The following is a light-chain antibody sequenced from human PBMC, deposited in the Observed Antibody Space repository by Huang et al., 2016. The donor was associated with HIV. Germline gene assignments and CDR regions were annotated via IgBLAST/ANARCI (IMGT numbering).Light chain of an antibody. Sequence: IQLTQSPSSLSASVGDRVTITCRSSQDIISYLAWYQQKPGKAPKPLIYAASTLESGVPSRFSGSGSATDFTLTINNLQPEDFATYYCLQLNTYPGTFGPGTNVDV. CDR2: AAS. J-gene: IGKJ3*01. CDR1: QDIISY. V-gene: IGKV1-9*01. CDR3: LQLNTYPGT.